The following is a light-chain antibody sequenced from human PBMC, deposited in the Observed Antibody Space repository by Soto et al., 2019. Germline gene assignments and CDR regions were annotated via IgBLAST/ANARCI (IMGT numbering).Light chain of an antibody. J-gene: IGKJ1*01. CDR3: QQSYTTPVT. CDR2: AAS. CDR1: QNINNY. V-gene: IGKV1-39*01. Sequence: DIPMSQSPSSLSASVGDRVTITCRASQNINNYLNWYQQRPGKAPKLLIYAASNFQSGVPSRISGSGSKTDFTLTISSLQPEDFATYYCQQSYTTPVTFGQGTKVDIK.